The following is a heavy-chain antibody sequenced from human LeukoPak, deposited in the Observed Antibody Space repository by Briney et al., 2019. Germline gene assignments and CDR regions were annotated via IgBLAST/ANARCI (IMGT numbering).Heavy chain of an antibody. Sequence: LAGGSLRLSCAASGFTFSSYWMHWVRQAPGKGLEWVANIKEDGSGKYYVDSVKGRFTISRDNAKNSLYLQMNTLRGDDTAVYYCARGRGGDYWGQGTLVTVSS. D-gene: IGHD2-15*01. CDR2: IKEDGSGK. V-gene: IGHV3-7*01. CDR3: ARGRGGDY. CDR1: GFTFSSYW. J-gene: IGHJ4*02.